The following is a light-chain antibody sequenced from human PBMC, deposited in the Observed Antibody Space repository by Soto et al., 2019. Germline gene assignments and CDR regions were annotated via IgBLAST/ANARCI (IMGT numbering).Light chain of an antibody. V-gene: IGKV3-20*01. CDR2: GAS. J-gene: IGKJ2*01. CDR3: QLYGSYMFT. CDR1: QSINSNF. Sequence: EVVLTQSPGPLSLSPGERVTLSCRTSQSINSNFLSWFQQKPGQPPRLLLYGASKRAAGTPDRFSGAGSGTDFTLIISRLEPEDSAIYHCQLYGSYMFTFGQGTKVEI.